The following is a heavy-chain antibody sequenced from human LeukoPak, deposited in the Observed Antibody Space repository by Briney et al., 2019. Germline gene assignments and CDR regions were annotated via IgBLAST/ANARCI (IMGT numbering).Heavy chain of an antibody. Sequence: RGSLRLSCAASGFTFSSYEMNWVRQAPGKGLEWVSYISSSGSTIYYADSVKGRFTISRDNAKNSLYLQMNSLRAEDTAVYYCARDRKVTMVRGVIHGYYYGMDVWGKGTTVTVSS. CDR3: ARDRKVTMVRGVIHGYYYGMDV. CDR1: GFTFSSYE. CDR2: ISSSGSTI. J-gene: IGHJ6*04. D-gene: IGHD3-10*01. V-gene: IGHV3-48*03.